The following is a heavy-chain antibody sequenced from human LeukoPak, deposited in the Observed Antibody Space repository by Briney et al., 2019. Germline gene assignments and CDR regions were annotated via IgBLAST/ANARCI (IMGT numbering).Heavy chain of an antibody. D-gene: IGHD5-18*01. CDR3: ARDMATAMGGLDY. J-gene: IGHJ4*02. CDR2: IIPIFGTA. CDR1: GGTFSSYA. Sequence: ASVKVSSKASGGTFSSYAISWVRQAPGQGLEWMGGIIPIFGTANYAQKFQGRVTITADKSTSTAYMELSSLRSEDTAVYYCARDMATAMGGLDYWGQGTLVTVSS. V-gene: IGHV1-69*06.